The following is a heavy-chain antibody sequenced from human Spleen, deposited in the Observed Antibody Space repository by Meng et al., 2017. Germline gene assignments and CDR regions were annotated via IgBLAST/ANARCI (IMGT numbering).Heavy chain of an antibody. Sequence: QVQPVQSGAEVHKPGSAVKVSCKASGYTFNRHWMHWVRPAPGQGLEGMGIIKPSDGYTMYKQKFQSRISITMDTSTAYMELRSLSSDDTAVYYCARGTPGRSYSDYWGQGTLVTVSS. CDR2: IKPSDGYT. CDR1: GYTFNRHW. CDR3: ARGTPGRSYSDY. J-gene: IGHJ4*02. D-gene: IGHD3-10*01. V-gene: IGHV1-46*02.